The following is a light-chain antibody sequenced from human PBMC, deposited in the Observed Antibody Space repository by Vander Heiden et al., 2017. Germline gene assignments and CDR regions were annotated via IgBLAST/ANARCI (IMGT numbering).Light chain of an antibody. V-gene: IGLV2-14*01. CDR2: EVS. Sequence: QSALTQPASVSRSPGQSITIPCTGTSSAVGGYDHVSWYQQPPGKAPKLMIYEVSDRPSGVSNRFSGSKSGNTASLTISGLQAEDEADYYCSSYTSSSTLVFGEGTKLTVL. CDR1: SSAVGGYDH. J-gene: IGLJ2*01. CDR3: SSYTSSSTLV.